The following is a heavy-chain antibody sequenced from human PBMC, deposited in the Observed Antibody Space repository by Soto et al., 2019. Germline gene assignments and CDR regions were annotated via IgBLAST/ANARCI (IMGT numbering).Heavy chain of an antibody. D-gene: IGHD6-19*01. CDR2: IYPVDSDT. J-gene: IGHJ4*02. CDR3: ARHPGGIAMAGTAFDY. V-gene: IGHV5-51*01. CDR1: GYSFTSYW. Sequence: GESLKISCKGSGYSFTSYWIGWVRQMPGKGLEWMGIIYPVDSDTRYSPSFQGQVTISADKSISTAYLQWSSLKASDTAMYYCARHPGGIAMAGTAFDYWGQGTLVTVAS.